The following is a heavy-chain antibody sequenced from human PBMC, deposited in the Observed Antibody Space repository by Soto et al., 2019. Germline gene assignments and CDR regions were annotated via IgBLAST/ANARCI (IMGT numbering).Heavy chain of an antibody. Sequence: GGSLRLSCAASGVGFSTYSMNWVRQAPGKGLEWVSSIGTSGSYIYDTDSVKGRFTISRDNTKDSLYLQMNSLRAEDTAIYYCARGSAFIGLDYWGQGTPVTVSS. CDR3: ARGSAFIGLDY. J-gene: IGHJ4*02. CDR1: GVGFSTYS. D-gene: IGHD1-26*01. CDR2: IGTSGSYI. V-gene: IGHV3-21*01.